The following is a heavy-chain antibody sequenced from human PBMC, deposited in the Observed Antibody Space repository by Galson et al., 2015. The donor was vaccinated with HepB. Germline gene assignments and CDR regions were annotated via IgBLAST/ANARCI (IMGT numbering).Heavy chain of an antibody. Sequence: SLRLSCAASGFTFSSYGMHWVRQAPGKGLEWVAVIWYDGSNKYYADSVKGRFTISRDNSKNTLCLQMNSLRAEDTAVFYCARDMYYDSSGYYPGYWGQGTLVTVSS. D-gene: IGHD3-22*01. CDR3: ARDMYYDSSGYYPGY. V-gene: IGHV3-33*01. CDR1: GFTFSSYG. J-gene: IGHJ4*02. CDR2: IWYDGSNK.